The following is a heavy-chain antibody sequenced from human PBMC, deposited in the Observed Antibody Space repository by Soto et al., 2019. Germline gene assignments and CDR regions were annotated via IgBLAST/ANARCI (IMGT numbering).Heavy chain of an antibody. CDR1: GYTFHFYG. Sequence: QVQLVQSGAEVKKPGASVKVSCKASGYTFHFYGLTWVRQAPGQGLEGMGWISGVNGNTNYAEDLQGRVTMTTDTSTGGAYMELRGLRSDDTAVDYCASIGVSSGHESPDFDSWGQGTLVTVSS. J-gene: IGHJ4*02. V-gene: IGHV1-18*01. D-gene: IGHD3-16*01. CDR3: ASIGVSSGHESPDFDS. CDR2: ISGVNGNT.